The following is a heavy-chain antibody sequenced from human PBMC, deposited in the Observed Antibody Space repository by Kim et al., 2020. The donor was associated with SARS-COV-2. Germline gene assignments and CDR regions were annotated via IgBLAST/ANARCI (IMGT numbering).Heavy chain of an antibody. J-gene: IGHJ4*02. D-gene: IGHD6-19*01. CDR1: GFTFSSYG. CDR2: IWYDGSNK. V-gene: IGHV3-33*01. Sequence: GGSLRLSCAASGFTFSSYGMHWVRQAPGKGLEWVAVIWYDGSNKYYADSVKGRFTISRDNSKNTLYLQMNSLRAEDTAVYYCARDDEVGAVAGLDYWGQGTLVTVSS. CDR3: ARDDEVGAVAGLDY.